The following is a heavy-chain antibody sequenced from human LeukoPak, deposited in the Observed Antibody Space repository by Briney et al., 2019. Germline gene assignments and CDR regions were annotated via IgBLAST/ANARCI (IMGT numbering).Heavy chain of an antibody. CDR3: ARGLYGSGSYGMDV. J-gene: IGHJ6*02. D-gene: IGHD3-10*01. CDR2: ISAYNGNT. Sequence: ASVKVSCKASGYTFTSYGISGVRQAPGQGLEWMGWISAYNGNTNYAQNLQGRVTMTTDTSTSTAYMELRSLRSDDTAVYYCARGLYGSGSYGMDVWGQGTTVTVSS. CDR1: GYTFTSYG. V-gene: IGHV1-18*01.